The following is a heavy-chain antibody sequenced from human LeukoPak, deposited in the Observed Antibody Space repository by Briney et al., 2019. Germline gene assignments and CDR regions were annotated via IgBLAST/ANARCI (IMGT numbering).Heavy chain of an antibody. Sequence: PGGSLRLSCAASGFTFSSYAMSWVRQAPGKGLEWVASINQGGSETYYVESVKGRFAISRDNAMNSFFLQMNSLRAEDTALYYCARLKGDRTIYDYWGQGTLVTVSS. CDR2: INQGGSET. CDR1: GFTFSSYA. V-gene: IGHV3-7*01. J-gene: IGHJ4*02. CDR3: ARLKGDRTIYDY. D-gene: IGHD2-21*01.